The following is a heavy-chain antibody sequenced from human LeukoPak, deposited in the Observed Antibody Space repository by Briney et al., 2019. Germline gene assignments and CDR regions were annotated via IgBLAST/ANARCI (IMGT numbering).Heavy chain of an antibody. CDR2: ISSSSSYI. CDR1: GFTFSSYS. D-gene: IGHD4-17*01. CDR3: ARVPVMTTVPYYYYYMDV. V-gene: IGHV3-21*01. Sequence: GGSLRLSCAASGFTFSSYSMNWVRQAPGKGLEWVSSISSSSSYIYYADSVKGRFTISRDNAKNSLYLQMNNLRAEDTAVYYCARVPVMTTVPYYYYYMDVWGKGTTVTVSS. J-gene: IGHJ6*03.